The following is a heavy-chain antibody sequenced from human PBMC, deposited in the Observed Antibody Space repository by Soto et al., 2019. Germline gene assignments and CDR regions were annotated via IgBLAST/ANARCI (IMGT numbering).Heavy chain of an antibody. J-gene: IGHJ4*02. V-gene: IGHV3-7*04. CDR1: GFTFSRYW. Sequence: GGSLRLSCAASGFTFSRYWMSWVRQAPGKGLEWVANIKQDGSEKYYVDSVKGRFTISRDNAKNSLYLQVNSLRAEDTAVYYCARDPNTGYDGAFDYWGQGTLVTVSS. CDR2: IKQDGSEK. D-gene: IGHD5-12*01. CDR3: ARDPNTGYDGAFDY.